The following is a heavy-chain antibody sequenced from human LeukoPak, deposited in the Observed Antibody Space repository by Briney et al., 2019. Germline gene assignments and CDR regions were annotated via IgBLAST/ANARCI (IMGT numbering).Heavy chain of an antibody. CDR3: ARTQYYGSGSYYGYYFDY. V-gene: IGHV5-51*01. J-gene: IGHJ4*02. D-gene: IGHD3-10*01. Sequence: GESLKISCKGSGYSFTSYWIGWVRQMPGKGLEWMGIIYPGDSDTRYSPSFQGQVTISADKSISTAYLQWSSLKASDTAMYYCARTQYYGSGSYYGYYFDYWGQGTLVTVSS. CDR2: IYPGDSDT. CDR1: GYSFTSYW.